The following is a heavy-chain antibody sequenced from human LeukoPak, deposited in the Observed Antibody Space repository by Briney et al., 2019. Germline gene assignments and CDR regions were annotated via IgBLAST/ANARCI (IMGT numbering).Heavy chain of an antibody. CDR3: ARDLTDPPYYYYDIDV. Sequence: GGSLRLSCAASGFTFSNFNMNWVRQAPGKGLEWVSCISSSGNSIYYADSVKGRFTISRDNAKNSLYLQMNSLRAEDTAVYYCARDLTDPPYYYYDIDVWGKGTTVTISS. V-gene: IGHV3-21*01. CDR1: GFTFSNFN. J-gene: IGHJ6*03. CDR2: ISSSGNSI.